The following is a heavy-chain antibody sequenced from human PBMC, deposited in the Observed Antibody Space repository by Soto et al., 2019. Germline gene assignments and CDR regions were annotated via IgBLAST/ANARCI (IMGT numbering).Heavy chain of an antibody. CDR3: ARGLSFSGYYYYMDV. V-gene: IGHV4-34*01. J-gene: IGHJ6*03. CDR1: GGSFSGYY. CDR2: TNPGGST. Sequence: PSETLSLTCAVYGGSFSGYYWSWIRQPPGKGLGWIGETNPGGSTNYNPSLKSRVTISVDTSKNQFSLKLSSVTAADTAVYYCARGLSFSGYYYYMDVWGKGTTVTVSS. D-gene: IGHD3-3*02.